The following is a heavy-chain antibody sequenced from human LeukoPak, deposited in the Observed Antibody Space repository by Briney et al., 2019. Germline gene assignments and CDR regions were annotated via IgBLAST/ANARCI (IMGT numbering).Heavy chain of an antibody. Sequence: GGSLRLSCAASGFTFSSYAMSWVRQAPGKGLEWVSAISGSGGSTYYADSVKGRFTISRDNSKNTLYLQMNSLRAEDTAVYYCAKDKYYYGSGSSIDYWGQGTQVTVSS. V-gene: IGHV3-23*01. D-gene: IGHD3-10*01. CDR3: AKDKYYYGSGSSIDY. CDR1: GFTFSSYA. J-gene: IGHJ4*02. CDR2: ISGSGGST.